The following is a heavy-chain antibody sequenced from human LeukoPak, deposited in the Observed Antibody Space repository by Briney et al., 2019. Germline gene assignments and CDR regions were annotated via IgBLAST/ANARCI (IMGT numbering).Heavy chain of an antibody. J-gene: IGHJ3*01. CDR1: GYTFTSYG. CDR3: ARGLQENLAWLTAFSAFDV. V-gene: IGHV1-18*01. CDR2: ISAYNGNT. Sequence: ASVKVSCKASGYTFTSYGISWVRQAPGQGLEWMGWISAYNGNTNYAQKLQGRVTMTTDTSTSTAYMELRSLRSDDTAVYYCARGLQENLAWLTAFSAFDVWGPGTMVTVSS. D-gene: IGHD5-24*01.